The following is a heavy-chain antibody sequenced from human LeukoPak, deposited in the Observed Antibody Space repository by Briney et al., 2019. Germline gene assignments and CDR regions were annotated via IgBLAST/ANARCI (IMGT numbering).Heavy chain of an antibody. CDR3: AREVRFLEWLSSPVDY. D-gene: IGHD3-3*01. J-gene: IGHJ4*02. CDR2: ISSSSSYI. Sequence: PGGSLRLSCAASGFTFSSYSMKWVRQAPGNGLEGVSSISSSSSYIYYADSVKGRFTISRDNAKNSLYLQMNSLRAEDTAVYYCAREVRFLEWLSSPVDYWGQGTLVTVSS. V-gene: IGHV3-21*01. CDR1: GFTFSSYS.